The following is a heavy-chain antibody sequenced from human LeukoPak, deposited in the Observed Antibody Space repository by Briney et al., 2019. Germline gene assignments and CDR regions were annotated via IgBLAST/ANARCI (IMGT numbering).Heavy chain of an antibody. J-gene: IGHJ4*02. CDR1: GGSIRYYY. V-gene: IGHV4-59*01. D-gene: IGHD5-12*01. CDR2: IYYSGST. CDR3: ARQLYTGYDY. Sequence: PLETLSLTCTLSGGSIRYYYWSWIREPPGKGLEWIWTIYYSGSTNYNPSHQSRVTISVETSKNQVSLKLSSVTAADTVVYYCARQLYTGYDYWGQGILVTVSS.